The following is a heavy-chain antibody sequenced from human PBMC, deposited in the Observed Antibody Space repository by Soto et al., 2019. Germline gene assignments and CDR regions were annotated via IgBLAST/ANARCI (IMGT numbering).Heavy chain of an antibody. CDR2: ISYDGSNK. J-gene: IGHJ5*02. CDR1: GFTFRSYG. CDR3: AKEAAAGTSSPYNWFDP. D-gene: IGHD6-13*01. Sequence: HPGGSLRLSCAASGFTFRSYGMHWVRQAPGKGLEWVAVISYDGSNKYYADSVKGRFTISRDNSKNTLYLQMNSLRAEDTAVYYCAKEAAAGTSSPYNWFDPWGQGTLVTVSS. V-gene: IGHV3-30*18.